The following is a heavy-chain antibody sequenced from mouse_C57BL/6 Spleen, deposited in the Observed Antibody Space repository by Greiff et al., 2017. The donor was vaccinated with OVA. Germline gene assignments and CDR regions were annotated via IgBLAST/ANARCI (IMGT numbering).Heavy chain of an antibody. Sequence: VQLLQPGAELVKPGASVKLSCKASGYTFTSYWMHWVKQRPGQGLEWIGMIHPNSGSTNYNEKFKSKATLTVDKSSSTAYMQLSSLTSEDSAVYYCAREDYYGSSFYAMDYWGQGTSVTVSS. CDR1: GYTFTSYW. CDR3: AREDYYGSSFYAMDY. J-gene: IGHJ4*01. V-gene: IGHV1-64*01. CDR2: IHPNSGST. D-gene: IGHD1-1*01.